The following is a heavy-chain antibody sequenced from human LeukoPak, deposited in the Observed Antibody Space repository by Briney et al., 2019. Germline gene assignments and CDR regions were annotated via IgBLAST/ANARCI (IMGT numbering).Heavy chain of an antibody. CDR2: INPSGGDT. J-gene: IGHJ4*02. CDR3: AREDRTSRGSSSSPPTFDY. Sequence: GASVKVSCKASGYILSSYNMHWVRQAPGQGLEWLGIINPSGGDTKYAQKFQGRVTLTRDKSTSTVYMELSSLTSDDTAVYYCAREDRTSRGSSSSPPTFDYWGQGTLVTVSS. V-gene: IGHV1-46*01. CDR1: GYILSSYN. D-gene: IGHD6-6*01.